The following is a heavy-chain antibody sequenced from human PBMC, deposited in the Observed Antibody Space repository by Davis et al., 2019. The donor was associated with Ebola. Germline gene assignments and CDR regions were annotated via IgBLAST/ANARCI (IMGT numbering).Heavy chain of an antibody. J-gene: IGHJ4*02. Sequence: SETLSLTCTVSGGSISSGGYSWSWIRQPPGKGLEWIGYIYHSGSTYYNPSLKSRVTISVDRSKNQFSLKLSSVTAADTAVYYCARTLTTFFDYWGQGILVTVSS. CDR3: ARTLTTFFDY. V-gene: IGHV4-30-2*01. D-gene: IGHD1-26*01. CDR1: GGSISSGGYS. CDR2: IYHSGST.